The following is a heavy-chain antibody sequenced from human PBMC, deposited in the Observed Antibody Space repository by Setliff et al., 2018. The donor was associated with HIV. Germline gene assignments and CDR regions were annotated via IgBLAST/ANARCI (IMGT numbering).Heavy chain of an antibody. D-gene: IGHD2-15*01. CDR1: GYSFNTYW. CDR2: IYPGDSET. Sequence: GESLKISCKGSGYSFNTYWIGWVRQRPGKGLEWMGIIYPGDSETRYSPSFQGQVTISADKSITTAYLQWSSLKASDTAMYYCVRRWYCSGGSCYSLLANFYYGLDVWGLGTSVTVS. CDR3: VRRWYCSGGSCYSLLANFYYGLDV. V-gene: IGHV5-51*01. J-gene: IGHJ6*02.